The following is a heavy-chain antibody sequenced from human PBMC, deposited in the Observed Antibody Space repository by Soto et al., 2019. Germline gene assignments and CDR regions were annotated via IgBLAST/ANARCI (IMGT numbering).Heavy chain of an antibody. Sequence: EVQLLESGGGLVQPGGSLRLSCAASGFTFSSYAMSWVRQAPGQGLEWVSAISGSGGSTYYADSVKGRFTISRDNSKNTMYMQMNSMRAEDTAVYYCAKALPRRIVVVPAARDYWGQGTLVTVSS. CDR2: ISGSGGST. V-gene: IGHV3-23*01. CDR3: AKALPRRIVVVPAARDY. CDR1: GFTFSSYA. J-gene: IGHJ4*02. D-gene: IGHD2-2*01.